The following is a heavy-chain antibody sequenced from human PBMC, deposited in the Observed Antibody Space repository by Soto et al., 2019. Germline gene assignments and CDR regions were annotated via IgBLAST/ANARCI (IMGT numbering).Heavy chain of an antibody. D-gene: IGHD4-17*01. J-gene: IGHJ4*02. Sequence: PSETLSLTCAVSGGSISSSNWWSWVRQPPGKGLEWIGEIYHSGSTNYNPSLKSRVTISVDKSKNQFSLKLSSVTAADTAVYYCARAHDYGDYYFDSWGQGTLVTVSS. CDR3: ARAHDYGDYYFDS. CDR2: IYHSGST. CDR1: GGSISSSNW. V-gene: IGHV4-4*02.